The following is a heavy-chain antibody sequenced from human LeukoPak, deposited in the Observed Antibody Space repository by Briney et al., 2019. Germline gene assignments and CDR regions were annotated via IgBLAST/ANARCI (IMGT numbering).Heavy chain of an antibody. V-gene: IGHV3-7*03. D-gene: IGHD6-19*01. Sequence: GGSLRLSCAASGFTFSSYWLTWVRQAPGKGLEWVANIKQDGSERNYVDSVKGRFTISRDNAKNSLYLQMNTLRDEDTAVYYCATGAGCGYWGQGTLVTVSS. CDR3: ATGAGCGY. CDR2: IKQDGSER. CDR1: GFTFSSYW. J-gene: IGHJ4*02.